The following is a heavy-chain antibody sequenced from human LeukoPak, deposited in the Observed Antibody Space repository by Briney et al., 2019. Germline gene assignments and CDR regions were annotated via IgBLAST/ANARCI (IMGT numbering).Heavy chain of an antibody. CDR1: GFTFSSYA. CDR2: ISFDGNNK. CDR3: ARSLAIVVSAAPY. D-gene: IGHD2-2*01. V-gene: IGHV3-30-3*01. Sequence: PGGSLRLSCAASGFTFSSYAMHWVRQAPGKGLEWVAVISFDGNNKYYADSVKGQFTISRDNSKNTLYLQMNSLRAEDTAVYYCARSLAIVVSAAPYWGQGTLVTVSS. J-gene: IGHJ4*02.